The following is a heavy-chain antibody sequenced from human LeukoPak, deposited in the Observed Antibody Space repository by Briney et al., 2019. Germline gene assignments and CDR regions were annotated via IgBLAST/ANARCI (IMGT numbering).Heavy chain of an antibody. CDR2: MNPNSGNT. CDR1: GYTFTSYD. CDR3: ARKLSWEPDAFDI. J-gene: IGHJ3*02. D-gene: IGHD1-26*01. Sequence: ASVKVSCKASGYTFTSYDINWVRQATGQGLEWMGRMNPNSGNTGYPQKFQGRVTMTRNTSISTAYMELSSLRSEDTAVYYCARKLSWEPDAFDIWGQGTMVTVSS. V-gene: IGHV1-8*01.